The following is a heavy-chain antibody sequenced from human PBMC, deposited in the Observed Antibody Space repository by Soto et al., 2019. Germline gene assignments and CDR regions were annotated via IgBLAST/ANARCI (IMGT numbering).Heavy chain of an antibody. CDR1: GYTFTSYD. Sequence: QVQLVQSGAEVKKPGASVKVSCKASGYTFTSYDINWVRQATGQGLEWMGWMNPNSGNTGYGQKFQGRVTMTRNTSRSTAYIELSSLRAEDSAAYYCARGPGSWYYYYMDVWGKGTTVTVSS. D-gene: IGHD6-13*01. J-gene: IGHJ6*03. CDR2: MNPNSGNT. V-gene: IGHV1-8*01. CDR3: ARGPGSWYYYYMDV.